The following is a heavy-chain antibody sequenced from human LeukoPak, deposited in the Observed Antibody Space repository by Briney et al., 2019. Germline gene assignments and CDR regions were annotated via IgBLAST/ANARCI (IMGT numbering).Heavy chain of an antibody. V-gene: IGHV3-30*04. CDR3: ARDSRLLRYYGMDV. CDR2: ISYDGSNK. D-gene: IGHD2-15*01. CDR1: GFTFSSYA. J-gene: IGHJ6*02. Sequence: GRSLRLSCAASGFTFSSYAMHWVRQAPGKGLEWLAVISYDGSNKYYADSVKGRFTISRDNSKNTLYLQMNSLRAEDTAVYYCARDSRLLRYYGMDVWGQGTTVTVSS.